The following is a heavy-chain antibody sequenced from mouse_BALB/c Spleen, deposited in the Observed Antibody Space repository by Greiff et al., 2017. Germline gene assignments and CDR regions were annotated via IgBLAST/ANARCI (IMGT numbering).Heavy chain of an antibody. Sequence: EVMLVESGGGLVKPGGSLKLSCAASGFTFSDYYMYWVRQTPEKRLEWVATISDGGSYTYYPDSVKGRFTISRDNAKNNLYLQMSSLKSEDTAMYYCAREDGNYLMDYWGQGTSVTVSA. J-gene: IGHJ4*01. CDR2: ISDGGSYT. D-gene: IGHD2-1*01. CDR3: AREDGNYLMDY. V-gene: IGHV5-4*02. CDR1: GFTFSDYY.